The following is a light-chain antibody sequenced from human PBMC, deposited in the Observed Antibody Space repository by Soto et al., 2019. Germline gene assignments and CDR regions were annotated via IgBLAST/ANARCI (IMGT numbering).Light chain of an antibody. J-gene: IGKJ1*01. Sequence: ELVTTQSPATLSVSPGERATLSCRASQSVRRNLAWYQQKPGQAPRLLIYGASTRATGIPARFSGSGSGTEFTLTISSLQSEDFAVYYCQQYNNWPQTFGQGTKVDIK. CDR2: GAS. CDR1: QSVRRN. V-gene: IGKV3-15*01. CDR3: QQYNNWPQT.